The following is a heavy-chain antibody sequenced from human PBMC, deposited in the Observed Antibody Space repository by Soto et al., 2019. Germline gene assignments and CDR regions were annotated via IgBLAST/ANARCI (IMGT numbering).Heavy chain of an antibody. CDR3: AKGGVGSTSNAFDI. V-gene: IGHV3-30*18. D-gene: IGHD1-26*01. J-gene: IGHJ3*02. CDR2: ISYDGSNK. CDR1: GFTFRSYG. Sequence: QVQLVESGGGVVQPGRSLRLSCAASGFTFRSYGMHWVRQAPGKGLEWVAVISYDGSNKYYADSVKGRFTISRDNSKNTLYLQMNRLRAEDTAVYYCAKGGVGSTSNAFDIWGQGTMVTVSS.